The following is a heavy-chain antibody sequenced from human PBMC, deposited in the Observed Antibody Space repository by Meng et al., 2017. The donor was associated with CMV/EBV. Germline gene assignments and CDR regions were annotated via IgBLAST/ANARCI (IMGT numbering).Heavy chain of an antibody. D-gene: IGHD5-12*01. CDR3: AREVATTHDAFDI. V-gene: IGHV1-2*02. Sequence: QLWHSGDEVKKLGALGKASCKASGYTLTGYYMHWVRQAPGQGREGMGWINPNSGGTNYAQKLQGRVTMTRDTSISTAYMELSRLRSDDTAVYYCAREVATTHDAFDIWGQGTMVTVSS. CDR1: GYTLTGYY. CDR2: INPNSGGT. J-gene: IGHJ3*02.